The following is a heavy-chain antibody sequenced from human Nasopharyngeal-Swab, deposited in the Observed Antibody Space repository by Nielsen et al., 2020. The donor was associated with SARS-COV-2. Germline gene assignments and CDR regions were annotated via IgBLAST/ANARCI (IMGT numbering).Heavy chain of an antibody. D-gene: IGHD3-22*01. CDR1: GGSISSYY. Sequence: SETLSLTCTVSGGSISSYYWSWIRQPPGKGLEWIGYIYYSGSTNYNPSLKSRVTISVDTSKNQFSLKLSSVTAADTAVYYCARGPQFDDSSGYYFPPALDYWGQGTLVTVSS. CDR2: IYYSGST. CDR3: ARGPQFDDSSGYYFPPALDY. V-gene: IGHV4-59*01. J-gene: IGHJ4*02.